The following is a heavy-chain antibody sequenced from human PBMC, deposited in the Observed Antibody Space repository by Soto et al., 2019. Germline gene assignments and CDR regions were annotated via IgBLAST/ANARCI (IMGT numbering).Heavy chain of an antibody. CDR3: ARESVAGIVDY. CDR2: IIPIFGTA. J-gene: IGHJ4*02. Sequence: QVQLVQSGAEVKKPGSSVKVSCKASGGTFSSYAISWVRQAPGQGLEWMGGIIPIFGTANYAQNFQGRVTIHADDSTSTAYMELSSLRSEDTAVYYCARESVAGIVDYWGQGTLVTVSS. V-gene: IGHV1-69*12. D-gene: IGHD6-19*01. CDR1: GGTFSSYA.